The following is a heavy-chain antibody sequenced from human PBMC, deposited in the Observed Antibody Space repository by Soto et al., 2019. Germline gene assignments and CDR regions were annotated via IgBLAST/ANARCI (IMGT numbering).Heavy chain of an antibody. V-gene: IGHV1-69*13. CDR2: IIPIFGTA. J-gene: IGHJ4*02. Sequence: QVQLVQSGAEVKKPGASVKVSCKASGYTFTSYGISGVRQAPGQGLEWMGGIIPIFGTANYAQKFQGRVTITADESTSTAYMELSSLRSEDTAVYYCARGWGGDGYNYLFDYWGQGTLVTVSS. CDR3: ARGWGGDGYNYLFDY. D-gene: IGHD5-12*01. CDR1: GYTFTSYG.